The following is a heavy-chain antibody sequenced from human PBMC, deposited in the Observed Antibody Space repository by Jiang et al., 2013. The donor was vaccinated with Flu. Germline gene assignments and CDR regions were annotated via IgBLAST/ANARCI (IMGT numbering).Heavy chain of an antibody. V-gene: IGHV5-51*01. Sequence: GAEVKKPGESLKISCKGSGYSFTSYWIGWVRQMPGKGLEWMGIIYPGDSDTRYSPSFQGQVTISADKSISTAYLQWSSLKASDTAMYYCARRRGGKFSGMVRGEIDYWGQGTLVTVSS. CDR2: IYPGDSDT. J-gene: IGHJ4*02. CDR3: ARRRGGKFSGMVRGEIDY. CDR1: GYSFTSYW. D-gene: IGHD3-10*01.